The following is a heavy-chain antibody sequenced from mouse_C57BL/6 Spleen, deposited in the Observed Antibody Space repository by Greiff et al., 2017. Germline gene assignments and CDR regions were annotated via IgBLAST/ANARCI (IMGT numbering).Heavy chain of an antibody. CDR1: GYTFTSYW. D-gene: IGHD1-1*01. V-gene: IGHV1-50*01. J-gene: IGHJ4*01. CDR2: IDPSDSYT. Sequence: QVQLQQSGAELVKPGASVKLSCKASGYTFTSYWMQWVKQRPGQGLEWIGEIDPSDSYTNYNQKFKGKATFTVDTSSSTAYMQLSSLTSEDSAVYYCARGDGSSYGYAMDYWGQGTSVTVSS. CDR3: ARGDGSSYGYAMDY.